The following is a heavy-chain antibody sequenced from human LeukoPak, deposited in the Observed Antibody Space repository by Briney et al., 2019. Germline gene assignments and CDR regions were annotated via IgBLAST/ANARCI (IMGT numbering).Heavy chain of an antibody. Sequence: GGSLTLSCAASGLTFSSYGMHWVRQAPGKGLEWVAVISYDGSNKYYADSVKGRFTISRDNSKNTLYLQMNSLRAEDTAVYYCAKADYGSGSYYMYYYYGMDVWGQGTTVTVSS. J-gene: IGHJ6*02. D-gene: IGHD3-10*01. CDR3: AKADYGSGSYYMYYYYGMDV. CDR1: GLTFSSYG. CDR2: ISYDGSNK. V-gene: IGHV3-30*18.